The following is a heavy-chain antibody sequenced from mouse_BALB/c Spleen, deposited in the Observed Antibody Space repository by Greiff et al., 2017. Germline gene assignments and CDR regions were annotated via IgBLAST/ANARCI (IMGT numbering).Heavy chain of an antibody. CDR3: TRDPHGYDGAY. CDR2: ISSGGSYT. D-gene: IGHD2-2*01. V-gene: IGHV5-9-4*01. J-gene: IGHJ3*01. Sequence: EVMLVESGGDLVKPGGSLKLSCAVSGFTFSSYAMSWVRQSPEKRLEWVAEISSGGSYTYYPDTVTGRVTISRDNAKNTLYQEMSSLSSEDTAMYYCTRDPHGYDGAYWGQGTRVTVSA. CDR1: GFTFSSYA.